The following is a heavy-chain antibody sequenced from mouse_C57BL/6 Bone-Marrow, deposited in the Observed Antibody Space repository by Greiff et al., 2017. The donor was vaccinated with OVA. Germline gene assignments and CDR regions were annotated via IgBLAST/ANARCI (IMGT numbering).Heavy chain of an antibody. J-gene: IGHJ3*01. V-gene: IGHV5-15*01. D-gene: IGHD4-1*01. Sequence: EVQLVASGGGLVQPGGSLKLSCAASGFTFSDYGMAWVRQAPRKGPEWVAFISNLAYSIYYADTVTGRFTISRENAKNTLYLEMSSLRSEDTAMYYCARLTGKVAYWGQGTLVTVSA. CDR2: ISNLAYSI. CDR1: GFTFSDYG. CDR3: ARLTGKVAY.